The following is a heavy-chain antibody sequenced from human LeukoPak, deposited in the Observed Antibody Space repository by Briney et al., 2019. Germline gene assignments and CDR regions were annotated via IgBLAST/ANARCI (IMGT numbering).Heavy chain of an antibody. D-gene: IGHD3-22*01. Sequence: SETLSLTCVVSGGSINSGGYSWSWIRQPPGKGLEWIGYIYDSGSTLYNPSLESRLTISIDTSKNQFSLRRSSVTAADTAVYYCAREIGAYYYYYMDVWGKGTTVTISS. V-gene: IGHV4-30-4*07. CDR1: GGSINSGGYS. J-gene: IGHJ6*03. CDR2: IYDSGST. CDR3: AREIGAYYYYYMDV.